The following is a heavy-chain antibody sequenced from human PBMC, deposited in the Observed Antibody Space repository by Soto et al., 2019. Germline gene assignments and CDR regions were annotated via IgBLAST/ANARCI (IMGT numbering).Heavy chain of an antibody. CDR3: ARVPDIVVVPDYYYYMDV. V-gene: IGHV1-3*01. J-gene: IGHJ6*03. CDR1: GYTFTSYA. CDR2: INAGNGNT. D-gene: IGHD2-2*01. Sequence: ASVKVSCKASGYTFTSYAMHWVRQAPGQRLEWMGWINAGNGNTKYSQKFQGRVTITRDTSASTAYMELSSLRSEDTAVYYCARVPDIVVVPDYYYYMDVWGKGTTLTVSS.